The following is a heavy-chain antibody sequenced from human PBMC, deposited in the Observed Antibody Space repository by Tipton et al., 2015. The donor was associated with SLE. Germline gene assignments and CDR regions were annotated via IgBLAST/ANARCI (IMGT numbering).Heavy chain of an antibody. CDR2: IYYSGST. J-gene: IGHJ4*02. CDR3: ARGGASSRYFDY. V-gene: IGHV4-59*01. Sequence: TLSFTCTVFGDSISSFYWTWIRQPPGKGLEWIGYIYYSGSTNYNPSLRSRLTMSVDTSKNQVSLKLSSVTAADTAVYYCARGGASSRYFDYWGQGTLVTVSS. CDR1: GDSISSFY.